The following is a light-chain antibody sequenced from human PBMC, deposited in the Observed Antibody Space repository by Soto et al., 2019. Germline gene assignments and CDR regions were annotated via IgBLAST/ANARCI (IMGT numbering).Light chain of an antibody. J-gene: IGLJ2*01. V-gene: IGLV4-69*01. Sequence: QPVLTQSPSASASLGASVKLTCTLSTGHSSYAIAWHQQLPEKGPRYLMKLNSDGSHSKGDGIPDRFSGSSSGAERYLSISSLQSEDEADYYCQTWGTGIQVVFGGGTKVTVL. CDR2: LNSDGSH. CDR1: TGHSSYA. CDR3: QTWGTGIQVV.